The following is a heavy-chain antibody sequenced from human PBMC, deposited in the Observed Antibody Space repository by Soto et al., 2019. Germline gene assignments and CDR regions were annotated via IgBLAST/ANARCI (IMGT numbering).Heavy chain of an antibody. D-gene: IGHD5-18*01. V-gene: IGHV3-23*01. Sequence: GGSLRLSCSASGFTFSSYAMSCLRQATRKGLDWVSAISGSGGSTYYADSVEGRFTISGDNSRNTLYLQMNSLRAEDTAVYYCAKDISETAMVGSNWFDPWGQGTQVT. CDR2: ISGSGGST. CDR3: AKDISETAMVGSNWFDP. CDR1: GFTFSSYA. J-gene: IGHJ5*02.